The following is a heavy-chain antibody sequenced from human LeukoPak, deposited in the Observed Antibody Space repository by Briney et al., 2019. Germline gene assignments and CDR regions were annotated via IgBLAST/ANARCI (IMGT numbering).Heavy chain of an antibody. CDR1: GYTFTSYG. V-gene: IGHV1-18*01. CDR2: ISAYNGNT. CDR3: ARAPIRRDSYKFDY. J-gene: IGHJ4*02. D-gene: IGHD1-1*01. Sequence: ASVKVSCKASGYTFTSYGISWVRQAPGQGLEWMGWISAYNGNTNYAQKLQGRVTITADESTSTAYMELSSLRSEDTAVYYCARAPIRRDSYKFDYWGQGTLVTVSS.